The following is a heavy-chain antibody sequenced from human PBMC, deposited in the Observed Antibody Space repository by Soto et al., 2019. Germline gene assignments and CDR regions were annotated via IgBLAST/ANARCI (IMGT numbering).Heavy chain of an antibody. Sequence: ASVKVSCKASGYTFTVYYMHWVRQAPGQGLEWMGWINPKSGGTMYPQKFQGRVTMTWDTSISTAYMALTRLRSEDSAVYYCSGAESPDTAYFSLYWGQGTPVTVSS. CDR2: INPKSGGT. J-gene: IGHJ4*02. CDR1: GYTFTVYY. D-gene: IGHD1-26*01. V-gene: IGHV1-2*02. CDR3: SGAESPDTAYFSLY.